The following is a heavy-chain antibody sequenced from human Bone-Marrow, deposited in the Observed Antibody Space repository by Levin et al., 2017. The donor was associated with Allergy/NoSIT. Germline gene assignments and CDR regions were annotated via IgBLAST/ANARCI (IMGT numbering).Heavy chain of an antibody. Sequence: SVKVSCKTSGGTFNTYDISWVRQAPGQGPEWMGGIIPTFGAANYAPRFQGRLTITADESTSTAYMDLSSLTSWGTATYFCARDQGSHDGSAVLNYMDGWGKGTAVTVSS. J-gene: IGHJ6*03. CDR2: IIPTFGAA. CDR3: ARDQGSHDGSAVLNYMDG. V-gene: IGHV1-69*13. CDR1: GGTFNTYD. D-gene: IGHD1-1*01.